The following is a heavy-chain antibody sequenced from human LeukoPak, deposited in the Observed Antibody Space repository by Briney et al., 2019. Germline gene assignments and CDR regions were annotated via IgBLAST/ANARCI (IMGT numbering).Heavy chain of an antibody. V-gene: IGHV1-69*04. CDR1: GALFSRYA. D-gene: IGHD5-12*01. Sequence: GSLVKLCCKASGALFSRYAISVVRGAPGQGPEGMGRIIPILGIANYAQKFQGRVTITADKSTSTAYMELSSLRSEDTAVYYCARGVATIHYYYYGMDVWGQGTTVTVSS. CDR3: ARGVATIHYYYYGMDV. CDR2: IIPILGIA. J-gene: IGHJ6*02.